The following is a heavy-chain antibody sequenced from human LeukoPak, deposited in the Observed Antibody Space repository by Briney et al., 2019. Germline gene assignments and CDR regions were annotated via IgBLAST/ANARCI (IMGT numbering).Heavy chain of an antibody. CDR2: ITGSGDSA. D-gene: IGHD1-26*01. V-gene: IGHV3-23*01. Sequence: GESLRLSCVASQFTFSTYGMSWVRQAPGKGLEWVSAITGSGDSAFYRDSVKGRFTISRDNSDNTLYLLMNNLRAEDTAIYYCAKDLWQSGSSDFWGQGTLVTVSS. CDR1: QFTFSTYG. J-gene: IGHJ4*02. CDR3: AKDLWQSGSSDF.